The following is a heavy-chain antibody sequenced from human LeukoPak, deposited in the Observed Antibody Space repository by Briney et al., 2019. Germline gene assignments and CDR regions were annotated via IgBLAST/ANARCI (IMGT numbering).Heavy chain of an antibody. V-gene: IGHV3-23*01. J-gene: IGHJ3*02. Sequence: PGRSLRLSCAASGFTFSSYGMHWVRQAPGKGLEWVSAISGSGGSTYYADSVKGRFTISRDNSKNTLYLQMNSLRAEDTAVYYCAKGTSQHAMGLVDAFDIWGQGTMVTVSS. D-gene: IGHD2-2*01. CDR2: ISGSGGST. CDR3: AKGTSQHAMGLVDAFDI. CDR1: GFTFSSYG.